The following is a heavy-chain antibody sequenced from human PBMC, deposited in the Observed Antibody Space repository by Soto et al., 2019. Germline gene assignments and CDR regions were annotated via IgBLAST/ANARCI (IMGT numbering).Heavy chain of an antibody. D-gene: IGHD6-19*01. CDR1: GFTFSTFS. CDR3: ARDLGWAFDS. V-gene: IGHV3-48*02. Sequence: ESGGGSVQPGVSLRLSCAASGFTFSTFSMNWVRQAPGRGLEWISYISGGGRPISYADSVKGRFTISRDNAKNSLYLQMDSLTDEDTAVYYCARDLGWAFDSWGQGTLVTVSS. J-gene: IGHJ4*02. CDR2: ISGGGRPI.